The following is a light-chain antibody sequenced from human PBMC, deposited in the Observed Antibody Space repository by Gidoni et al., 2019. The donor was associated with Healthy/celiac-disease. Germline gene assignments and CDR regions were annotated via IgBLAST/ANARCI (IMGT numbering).Light chain of an antibody. CDR2: EVS. J-gene: IGLJ2*01. CDR1: SSDVGGYNY. CDR3: SSYTSSSTRV. V-gene: IGLV2-14*01. Sequence: QSALTQPASVSGSPGQSITLSCPGTSSDVGGYNYVSWYQQHPGKAPKLMIYEVSNRPSGVSNRFSGSKSGNTASLTISGLQAEDEADYYCSSYTSSSTRVFGGGTKLTVL.